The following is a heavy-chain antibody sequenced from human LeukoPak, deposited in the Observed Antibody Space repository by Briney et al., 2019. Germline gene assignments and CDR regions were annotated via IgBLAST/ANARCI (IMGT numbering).Heavy chain of an antibody. CDR2: IYYSGST. J-gene: IGHJ6*02. Sequence: SETLSPTCTVSGGSISSYYWSWIRQPPGKGLEWIGYIYYSGSTNYNPSLKSRVTISVDTSKNQFSLKLSSVTAADTAVYYCARSYYYGMDVWGQGTTVTASS. V-gene: IGHV4-59*01. CDR1: GGSISSYY. CDR3: ARSYYYGMDV.